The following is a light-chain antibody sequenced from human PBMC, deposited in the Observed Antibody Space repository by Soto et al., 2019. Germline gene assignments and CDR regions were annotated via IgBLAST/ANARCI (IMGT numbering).Light chain of an antibody. CDR3: QQYYSYSRT. V-gene: IGKV1-5*03. CDR2: KAS. J-gene: IGKJ1*01. CDR1: QSISNW. Sequence: NRMTQSPSSLSGAVGARVTITCRASQSISNWLAWYQQKPGKAPKLLIYKASSLESGVPSRFSGSGSGSDFTLTISSLQPDDHATYYCQQYYSYSRTFGQGTKVDI.